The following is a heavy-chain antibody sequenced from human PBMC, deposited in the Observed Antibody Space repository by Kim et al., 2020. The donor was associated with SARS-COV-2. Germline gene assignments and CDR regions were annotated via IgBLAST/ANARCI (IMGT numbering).Heavy chain of an antibody. CDR2: IYYSGST. D-gene: IGHD5-12*01. J-gene: IGHJ4*02. V-gene: IGHV4-39*07. Sequence: SETLSLTCTVSGGSISSSSYYWGWIRQPPGKGLEWIGSIYYSGSTYYNPSLKSRVTISVDTSKNQFSLKLSSVTAADTAVYYCAREVDSGYDFSNWGQGTLVTVSS. CDR3: AREVDSGYDFSN. CDR1: GGSISSSSYY.